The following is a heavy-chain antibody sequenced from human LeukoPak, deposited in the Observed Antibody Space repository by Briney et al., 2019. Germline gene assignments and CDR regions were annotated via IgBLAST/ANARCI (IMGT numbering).Heavy chain of an antibody. CDR3: AKGSVPNYYGSGSYSD. J-gene: IGHJ4*02. D-gene: IGHD3-10*01. CDR2: ISGSGGST. V-gene: IGHV3-23*01. CDR1: GFTFSSYA. Sequence: QTGGSLRLSCAASGFTFSSYAMSWVRQAPGKGLEWVSAISGSGGSTYYADSVKGRFTISRDNSKNTLYLQMNSLRAEDTAVYYCAKGSVPNYYGSGSYSDWGQGTLVTVSS.